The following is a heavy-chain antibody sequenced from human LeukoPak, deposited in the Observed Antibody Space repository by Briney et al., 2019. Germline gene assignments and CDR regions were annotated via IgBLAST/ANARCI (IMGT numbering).Heavy chain of an antibody. Sequence: GGSLRLSCAASGFTFSSYTMSWVRQAPGKGLEWVSTITTSDGNTYYADSVKGRFTVSRDNSKNTLYLQMDSLRVEDTAVYYCAKDGGLWVSAHWGDSWGRGTLVTVSS. CDR3: AKDGGLWVSAHWGDS. V-gene: IGHV3-23*01. J-gene: IGHJ4*02. CDR2: ITTSDGNT. CDR1: GFTFSSYT. D-gene: IGHD7-27*01.